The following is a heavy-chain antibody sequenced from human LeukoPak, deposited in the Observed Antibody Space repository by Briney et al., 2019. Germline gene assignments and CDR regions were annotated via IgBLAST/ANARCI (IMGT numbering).Heavy chain of an antibody. CDR2: AFYTGGS. CDR3: ARDRVDSQGPALDI. Sequence: SETLSLTCTVSRGSISSHYWTWMRQPPGKGLEWIGYAFYTGGSNYNPSLKSRVTTSVDTSKSRFSLKLSSVTAADTAIYYCARDRVDSQGPALDIWGQGTMVTVSS. CDR1: RGSISSHY. V-gene: IGHV4-59*11. D-gene: IGHD2-15*01. J-gene: IGHJ3*02.